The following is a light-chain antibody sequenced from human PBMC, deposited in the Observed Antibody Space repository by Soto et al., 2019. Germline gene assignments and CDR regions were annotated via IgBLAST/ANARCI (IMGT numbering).Light chain of an antibody. CDR1: QIISSW. Sequence: DIQMTQSPSTLSASVGDRVTITCRASQIISSWLAWYQQKPGKAPKLLIYKASSLESGVPSRFSGSGSGTEFTLTISSLQPDDFATYYCQQCNSYAWTFGQGTKVEIK. J-gene: IGKJ1*01. V-gene: IGKV1-5*03. CDR3: QQCNSYAWT. CDR2: KAS.